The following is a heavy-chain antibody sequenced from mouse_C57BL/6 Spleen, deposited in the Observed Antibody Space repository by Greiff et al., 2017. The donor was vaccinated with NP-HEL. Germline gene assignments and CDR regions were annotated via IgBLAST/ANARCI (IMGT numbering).Heavy chain of an antibody. CDR1: GYSFTSYY. J-gene: IGHJ3*01. V-gene: IGHV1-66*01. D-gene: IGHD1-1*01. CDR2: IYPGSGNT. Sequence: VQLQQSGPELVKPGASVKISCKASGYSFTSYYIHWVKQRPGQGLEWIGWIYPGSGNTKYNEKFKGKATLTADTSSSTAYMQLSSLTSEDSAVYYCAREDGSPWFAYWGQGTLVTVSA. CDR3: AREDGSPWFAY.